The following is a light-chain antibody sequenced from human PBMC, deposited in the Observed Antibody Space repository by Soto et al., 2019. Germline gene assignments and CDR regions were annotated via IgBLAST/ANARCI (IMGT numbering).Light chain of an antibody. J-gene: IGLJ2*01. Sequence: QSVLTQPPSASGSPGQSVTFSCTGSSTDIGGHDYVSWYQQFPGKAPKLIIFDVSTRPSGVPDRFSGSKSVNTASLTISGLQAEDEADYYCSSYAGNMNLVFGGGTKLTVL. CDR2: DVS. V-gene: IGLV2-8*01. CDR1: STDIGGHDY. CDR3: SSYAGNMNLV.